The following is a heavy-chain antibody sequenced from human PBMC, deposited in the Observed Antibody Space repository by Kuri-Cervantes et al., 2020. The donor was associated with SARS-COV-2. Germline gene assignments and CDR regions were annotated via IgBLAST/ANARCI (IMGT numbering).Heavy chain of an antibody. CDR3: ARDFQSKSGYYYYGMDV. D-gene: IGHD4-11*01. Sequence: KISCKASGGTFSSYAISWVRQAPGQGLEWMGGIIPIFGTANYAQKFQGRVTMTRDTSISTAYMELSRLRSDDTAVYYCARDFQSKSGYYYYGMDVWAQGTTVTVSS. CDR2: IIPIFGTA. J-gene: IGHJ6*02. CDR1: GGTFSSYA. V-gene: IGHV1-69*05.